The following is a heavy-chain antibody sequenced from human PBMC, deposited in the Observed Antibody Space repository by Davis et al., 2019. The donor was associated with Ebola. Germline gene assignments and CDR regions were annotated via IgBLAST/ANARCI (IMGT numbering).Heavy chain of an antibody. CDR3: AKNRGGGDGRGYYHYDY. Sequence: GESLKISCAASGFTFSRHAMSWVRQAPGKGLEWVSAISGSGAATFYADPVKGRFTISRDNSKNTLFLQMNSLRGEDTAVYYCAKNRGGGDGRGYYHYDYWGQGTLVTVSS. CDR2: ISGSGAAT. J-gene: IGHJ4*02. D-gene: IGHD3-22*01. V-gene: IGHV3-23*01. CDR1: GFTFSRHA.